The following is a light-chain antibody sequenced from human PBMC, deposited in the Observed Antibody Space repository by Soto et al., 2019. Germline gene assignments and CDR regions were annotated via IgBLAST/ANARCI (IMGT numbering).Light chain of an antibody. CDR1: QGISNY. V-gene: IGKV1-16*01. J-gene: IGKJ1*01. CDR2: DVS. Sequence: DIQMTQSPSSLSASVGDRVTITCRASQGISNYLAWYQQKPGKVPKLLIYDVSSLQSGVPSRFSGSGSGTEFTLTISSLQPDDFATYYCQHYKMYSPWTFGQGTKVAIK. CDR3: QHYKMYSPWT.